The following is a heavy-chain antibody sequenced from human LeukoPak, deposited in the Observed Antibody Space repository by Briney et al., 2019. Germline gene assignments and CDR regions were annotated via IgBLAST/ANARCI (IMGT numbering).Heavy chain of an antibody. D-gene: IGHD6-19*01. V-gene: IGHV3-7*01. CDR3: ARDGVAGGFDY. CDR2: MNQGGSET. CDR1: GFTFSSYS. J-gene: IGHJ4*02. Sequence: GGSLRLSCAASGFTFSSYSMNWVRQAPGKGLEWVAHMNQGGSETTNVDSVKGRFTISRDDAKNLVFLQMNSLRVEDTAVYYCARDGVAGGFDYWGQGILVTVSS.